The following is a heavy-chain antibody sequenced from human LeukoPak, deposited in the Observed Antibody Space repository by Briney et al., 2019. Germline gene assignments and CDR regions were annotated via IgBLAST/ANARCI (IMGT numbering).Heavy chain of an antibody. Sequence: GGSLRLSCAASGFTFSSYWMSWVRQAPGKGLEWVANIKQDGSEKYYVDSVKGRFTISRDNAKNSLYLQMNSLRAEDTAAYYCARADSYADRYYYYYYYMDVWGKGTTVTVSS. CDR1: GFTFSSYW. V-gene: IGHV3-7*01. CDR2: IKQDGSEK. J-gene: IGHJ6*03. CDR3: ARADSYADRYYYYYYYMDV. D-gene: IGHD5-18*01.